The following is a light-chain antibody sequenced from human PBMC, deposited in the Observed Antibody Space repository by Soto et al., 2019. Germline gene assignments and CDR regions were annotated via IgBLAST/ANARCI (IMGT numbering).Light chain of an antibody. CDR3: QQYKSYPLT. CDR1: QGINNY. Sequence: DIQMTQSPSSLSASVGDTVTITCRASQGINNYLAWFQQKPGKAPTSLIYAASSLQSGVPSKFSGSGSGTDFSLTISSLQPEDSATYYCQQYKSYPLTFGGGTKVEIK. CDR2: AAS. J-gene: IGKJ4*01. V-gene: IGKV1-16*02.